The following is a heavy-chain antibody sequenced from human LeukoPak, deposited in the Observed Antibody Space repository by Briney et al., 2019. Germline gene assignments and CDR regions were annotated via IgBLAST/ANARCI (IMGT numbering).Heavy chain of an antibody. V-gene: IGHV3-74*01. J-gene: IGHJ4*02. D-gene: IGHD5/OR15-5a*01. Sequence: GGSLRLSCAASGFTFSNYWMHWVRHAPGKGLVWVARIDTEGSSTLYADSVKGRFTVSRDNAKNTVYLQVNSLRAEDTAVYYCARGIIVSVGMDYWGQGTLLTVSS. CDR1: GFTFSNYW. CDR3: ARGIIVSVGMDY. CDR2: IDTEGSST.